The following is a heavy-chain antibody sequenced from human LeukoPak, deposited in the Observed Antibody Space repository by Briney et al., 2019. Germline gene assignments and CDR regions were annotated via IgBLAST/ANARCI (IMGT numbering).Heavy chain of an antibody. V-gene: IGHV4-59*01. CDR1: GGSISSYY. D-gene: IGHD3-22*01. J-gene: IGHJ5*02. Sequence: SETLSLTCTVSGGSISSYYWSWVRQPPGKGLEWIACISYSGSTKYNPSLKSRVTISVDTSKNQLSLKLSSVTAADTAVYYCAREPGFDSSGYLNWFDPWGQGTLVTVSS. CDR3: AREPGFDSSGYLNWFDP. CDR2: ISYSGST.